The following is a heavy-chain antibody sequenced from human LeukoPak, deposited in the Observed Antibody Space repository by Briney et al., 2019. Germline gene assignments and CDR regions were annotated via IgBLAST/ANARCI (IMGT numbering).Heavy chain of an antibody. Sequence: PSETLSLTCTVSGGSISSYYWSWIRQPPGKGLEWIGYIYYSGSTNYNPSLKSRVTISVDTSKNQFSLKLSSVTAADTAVYYCARGYYDILTGPTSMFDYWGQGTLATVSS. D-gene: IGHD3-9*01. CDR3: ARGYYDILTGPTSMFDY. V-gene: IGHV4-59*01. CDR1: GGSISSYY. CDR2: IYYSGST. J-gene: IGHJ4*02.